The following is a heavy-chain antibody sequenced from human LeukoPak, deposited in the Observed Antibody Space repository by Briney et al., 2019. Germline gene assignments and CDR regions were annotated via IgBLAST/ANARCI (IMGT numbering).Heavy chain of an antibody. CDR2: INPSGGST. CDR3: ARDERTQYYYGSGSLRKTDAFDI. V-gene: IGHV1-46*01. J-gene: IGHJ3*02. CDR1: GYTFTSYY. Sequence: ASVKVSCKASGYTFTSYYMHWVRQAPGQGLEWMGIINPSGGSTSYAQKFQGRVTMTRDTSTSTVYMELSSLRSEDTAVYYCARDERTQYYYGSGSLRKTDAFDIWGQGTMVTVSS. D-gene: IGHD3-10*01.